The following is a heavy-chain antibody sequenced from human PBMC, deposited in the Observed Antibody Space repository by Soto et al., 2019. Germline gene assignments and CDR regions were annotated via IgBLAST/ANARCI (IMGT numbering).Heavy chain of an antibody. CDR3: ARRWGEGRVDY. J-gene: IGHJ4*02. CDR2: IYPSGNT. D-gene: IGHD3-10*01. Sequence: QVQLQESGPGLVKPSGTLSLTCAVSGGSISSSNWWSWVRQPPGKGLEWIGEIYPSGNTNYNPSLKSRVTMSVDKSRNQFSLKLSSVTAADTAVYYCARRWGEGRVDYWGQGTLVTVSS. CDR1: GGSISSSNW. V-gene: IGHV4-4*02.